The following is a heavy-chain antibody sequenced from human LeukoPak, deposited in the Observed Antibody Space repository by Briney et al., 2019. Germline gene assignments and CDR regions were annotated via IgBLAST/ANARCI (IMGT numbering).Heavy chain of an antibody. CDR2: MYYSGST. CDR3: ARSSGWLLSSFDY. V-gene: IGHV4-59*01. CDR1: GGSISSYY. J-gene: IGHJ4*02. Sequence: PSETLSLTCTVSGGSISSYYWSWIRQPPGKGLEWIGYMYYSGSTNYNPSLKSRVTISVDTSKDQFSLKLSSVTAADTAVYYCARSSGWLLSSFDYWGQGTLVTVSS. D-gene: IGHD6-19*01.